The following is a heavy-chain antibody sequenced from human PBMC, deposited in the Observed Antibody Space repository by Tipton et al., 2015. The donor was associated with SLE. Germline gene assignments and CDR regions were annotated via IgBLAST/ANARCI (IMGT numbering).Heavy chain of an antibody. CDR2: INYIAGS. D-gene: IGHD6-13*01. CDR3: ARLSMAAAGADY. J-gene: IGHJ4*02. CDR1: GDSIRSSSDY. V-gene: IGHV4-39*01. Sequence: TLSLTCSVSGDSIRSSSDYWGRIRQPPGKGLEWIGSINYIAGSYYNPSLKSRVTISADTSNNHFSLNLRSVTAADTGVFYCARLSMAAAGADYWGQGTLVTVSS.